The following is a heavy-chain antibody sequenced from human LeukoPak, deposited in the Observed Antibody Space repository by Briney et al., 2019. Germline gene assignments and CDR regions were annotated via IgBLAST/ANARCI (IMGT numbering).Heavy chain of an antibody. D-gene: IGHD3-9*01. V-gene: IGHV1-18*01. Sequence: ASVKVSCKASGYTFTRYGISWVRQAPGQGLEWMGWISAYNGNTNYAQKLQGRVTMTTDTSTSTAYMELRSLRSDDTAVYYCARRGYDILIGYPSNPYYYYYMDVWGKGTTVTVSS. CDR2: ISAYNGNT. CDR3: ARRGYDILIGYPSNPYYYYYMDV. J-gene: IGHJ6*03. CDR1: GYTFTRYG.